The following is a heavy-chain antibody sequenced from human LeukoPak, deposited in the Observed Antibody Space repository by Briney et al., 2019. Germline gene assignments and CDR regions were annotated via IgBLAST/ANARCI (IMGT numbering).Heavy chain of an antibody. CDR2: MLYSGAA. CDR1: GGSISSHY. V-gene: IGHV4-59*11. D-gene: IGHD4-17*01. CDR3: ARAPTVTNHYYSWFDP. Sequence: SETLSLTCTVSGGSISSHYWSWIRQPPGKGLEWIGSMLYSGAAYYNPSLKSRVTISVDTSKNQFSLKLRSVTAADTAVYYCARAPTVTNHYYSWFDPWGQGTLVTVSS. J-gene: IGHJ5*02.